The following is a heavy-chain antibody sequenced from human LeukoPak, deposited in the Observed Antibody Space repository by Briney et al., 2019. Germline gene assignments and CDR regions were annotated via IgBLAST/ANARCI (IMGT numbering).Heavy chain of an antibody. D-gene: IGHD2-2*01. CDR3: AKMIIPATVPTYYLDY. J-gene: IGHJ4*02. CDR2: IRNDGSNK. CDR1: GFTFSNYG. V-gene: IGHV3-30*02. Sequence: GGSLRLSCSASGFTFSNYGMHCVRQAPGKGLEWVAFIRNDGSNKYYADSVKGRFTISRDNSKNTLYLQMNRLRAEDTAVYYCAKMIIPATVPTYYLDYWGQGILVTVSS.